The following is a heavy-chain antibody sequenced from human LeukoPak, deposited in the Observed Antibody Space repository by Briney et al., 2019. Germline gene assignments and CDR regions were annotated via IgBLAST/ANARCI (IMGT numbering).Heavy chain of an antibody. CDR3: TRGYGPRLLESRY. Sequence: GGSLSLSCTASGFSFSSYAMIWVRQPPGKGLEWVSTISGSYGHTFYADSVKGRFTISRDNPKSTLSLQMSSLRAEDTAVYFCTRGYGPRLLESRYGEQGTLVTVSS. CDR2: ISGSYGHT. D-gene: IGHD5-18*01. V-gene: IGHV3-23*01. J-gene: IGHJ4*02. CDR1: GFSFSSYA.